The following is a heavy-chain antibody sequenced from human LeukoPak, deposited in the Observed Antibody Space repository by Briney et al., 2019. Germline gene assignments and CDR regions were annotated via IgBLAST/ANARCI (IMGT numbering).Heavy chain of an antibody. CDR2: ISGSGGST. J-gene: IGHJ3*02. CDR3: ARGRFGGGAFDI. V-gene: IGHV3-23*01. D-gene: IGHD3-10*01. Sequence: PGGSLRLSCAASGFTFNSYAMSWVRQAPGKGLEWVSAISGSGGSTYYADSVKGRFTISRDNSKNMLYLQLNSLRAEDAAVYYCARGRFGGGAFDIWGQGTMVTVSS. CDR1: GFTFNSYA.